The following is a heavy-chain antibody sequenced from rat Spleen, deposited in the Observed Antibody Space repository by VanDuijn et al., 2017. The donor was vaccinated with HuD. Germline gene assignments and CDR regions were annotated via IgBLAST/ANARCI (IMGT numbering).Heavy chain of an antibody. CDR1: GFSFSDHY. V-gene: IGHV5-22*01. Sequence: EVQLVESGGGSVQPGRSLKLSCAASGFSFSDHYMAWVRQAPKKGLEWVASISYEGSSTYYEDSVKGRFTISRDNAKSTLYLQMNSLRSEDTATYYCARDHYYSYWGQGVMVTVSS. CDR3: ARDHYYSY. CDR2: ISYEGSST. J-gene: IGHJ2*01. D-gene: IGHD1-1*01.